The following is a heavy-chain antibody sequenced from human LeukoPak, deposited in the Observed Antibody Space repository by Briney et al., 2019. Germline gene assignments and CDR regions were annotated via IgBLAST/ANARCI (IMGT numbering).Heavy chain of an antibody. CDR3: AKASYLSGGYQLLWYYFDY. J-gene: IGHJ4*02. CDR2: IKEDGSIQ. Sequence: PGGSLRLSCVASGFTFSSYWMTWVRQAPGKGLEWLANIKEDGSIQYYLDSVRGRFTISRDNAKTSVYLQLNSLRADDTAVYYCAKASYLSGGYQLLWYYFDYWGQGTLVTVSS. V-gene: IGHV3-7*03. D-gene: IGHD2-2*01. CDR1: GFTFSSYW.